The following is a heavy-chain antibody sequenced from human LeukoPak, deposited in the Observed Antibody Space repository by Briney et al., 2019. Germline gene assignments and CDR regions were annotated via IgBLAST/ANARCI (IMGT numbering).Heavy chain of an antibody. CDR1: GGSISSSSYY. J-gene: IGHJ5*02. Sequence: SETLSLTCTVSGGSISSSSYYWGWIRQPPGKGLEWIGYIYYSGSTYYNPSLKSRVTISVDTSKNQFSLKLSSVTAADTAVYYCANYGSGSYRFDPWGQGTLVTVSS. CDR3: ANYGSGSYRFDP. CDR2: IYYSGST. D-gene: IGHD3-10*01. V-gene: IGHV4-31*03.